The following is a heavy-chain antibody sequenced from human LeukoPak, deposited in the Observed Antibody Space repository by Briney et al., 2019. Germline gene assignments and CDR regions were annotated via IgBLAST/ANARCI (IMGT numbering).Heavy chain of an antibody. V-gene: IGHV4-4*09. D-gene: IGHD3-22*01. Sequence: SETLSLTCSVSGGSISGYYWDWIRQPPGKGLEWIGYIHSSGGTHYSPSLESRVTMSVDTSKNQFSLKLTSVTAADTAVYYCARHHRSGSGGTYFDYWGQGTLVTVPS. CDR2: IHSSGGT. J-gene: IGHJ4*02. CDR1: GGSISGYY. CDR3: ARHHRSGSGGTYFDY.